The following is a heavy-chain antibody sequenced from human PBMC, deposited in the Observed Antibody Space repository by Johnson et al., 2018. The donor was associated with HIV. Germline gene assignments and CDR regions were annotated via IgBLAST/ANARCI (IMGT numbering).Heavy chain of an antibody. CDR1: GFTLSRYD. Sequence: VQLVESGGGLVQPGGSLRLSCAASGFTLSRYDMHWVRQPTGKGLEWVSGIGTSGDTYSGSVKGRFTVSRENAKNFLYLQMNSLRAGDTAIYYCARRRSYDDAFDIWVRGTMVTVSS. D-gene: IGHD3-10*01. J-gene: IGHJ3*02. CDR3: ARRRSYDDAFDI. V-gene: IGHV3-13*01. CDR2: IGTSGDT.